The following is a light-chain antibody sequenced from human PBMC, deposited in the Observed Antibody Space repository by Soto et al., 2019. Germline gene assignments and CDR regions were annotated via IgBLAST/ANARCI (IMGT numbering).Light chain of an antibody. CDR1: SSDVGSYNL. CDR2: EGS. J-gene: IGLJ2*01. CDR3: CSYAGSSTDVV. V-gene: IGLV2-23*01. Sequence: QSALTQPASVSGSPGQSITISCTGTSSDVGSYNLVSWYQQHPGKAPKLMIYEGSKRPSGVSNRFSGSKSGNTASLTISGIQAEDEADYSCCSYAGSSTDVVFGGGTKLTVL.